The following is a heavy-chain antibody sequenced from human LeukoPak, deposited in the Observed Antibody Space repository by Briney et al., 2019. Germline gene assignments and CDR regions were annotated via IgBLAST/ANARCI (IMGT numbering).Heavy chain of an antibody. Sequence: SETLSLTCTVSGGSISSYYWSWIRQPAGKGLEWIGRIYTSGSTNYNPSLKSRVTMSVDTSKNQFSLKLSSVTAADTAVYYCARGVRGDLLWFGELFNYYYYGMDVWGQGTTVTVSS. V-gene: IGHV4-4*07. CDR2: IYTSGST. CDR1: GGSISSYY. J-gene: IGHJ6*02. D-gene: IGHD3-10*01. CDR3: ARGVRGDLLWFGELFNYYYYGMDV.